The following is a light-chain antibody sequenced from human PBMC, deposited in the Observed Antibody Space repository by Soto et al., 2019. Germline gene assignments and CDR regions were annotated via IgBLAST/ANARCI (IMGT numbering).Light chain of an antibody. CDR2: GAS. Sequence: EIVLTQSPGTLSLSPGERATLSCRASQSISSSYLAWYQQKPGQAPRLIIYGASNRATGIPDRFSGSGSGTDFTLTISRLEPEDFAVYYCQQYDISPPLTFGGGTKVDIK. V-gene: IGKV3-20*01. CDR3: QQYDISPPLT. J-gene: IGKJ4*01. CDR1: QSISSSY.